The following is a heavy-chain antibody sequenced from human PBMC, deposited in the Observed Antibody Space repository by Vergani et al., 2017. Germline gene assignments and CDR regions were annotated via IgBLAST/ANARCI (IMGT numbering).Heavy chain of an antibody. J-gene: IGHJ5*02. CDR1: GASIRSSNYY. Sequence: QLQLQESGPGLVKPSATLSLTCSVSGASIRSSNYYWGWIRQPPGKGLEWIASIHYSGSTYYNPSLKSRVTISVDTSKNQFSLKLSPVPAADTAVYFCARHSTVEWLVKLGWIDPWGQGILVTVSS. CDR3: ARHSTVEWLVKLGWIDP. CDR2: IHYSGST. D-gene: IGHD6-19*01. V-gene: IGHV4-39*01.